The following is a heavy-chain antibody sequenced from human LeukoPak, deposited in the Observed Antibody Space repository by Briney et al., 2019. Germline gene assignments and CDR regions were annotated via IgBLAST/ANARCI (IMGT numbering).Heavy chain of an antibody. CDR1: GFTFSTYW. D-gene: IGHD2-8*01. Sequence: GGSLRLSCAASGFTFSTYWMSWVRQAPGKGLEWVASINQDGSQKRYVDSVHGRFTISRDNTKNSLFLQMNSLRAEDTAVYYCARLKDDVTKLDYWGQGTLVTVSS. CDR2: INQDGSQK. CDR3: ARLKDDVTKLDY. J-gene: IGHJ4*02. V-gene: IGHV3-7*01.